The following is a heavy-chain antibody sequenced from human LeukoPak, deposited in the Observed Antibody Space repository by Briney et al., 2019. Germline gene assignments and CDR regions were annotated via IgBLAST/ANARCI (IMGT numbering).Heavy chain of an antibody. CDR3: AELGITMIGGV. V-gene: IGHV3-48*03. CDR2: ISNSGSTI. D-gene: IGHD3-10*02. CDR1: GFTFSSYE. J-gene: IGHJ6*04. Sequence: GGSLRLSCAASGFTFSSYEMNWVRQAPGKGLEWVAYISNSGSTIYYADSVKGRFTISRDNAKNSLYLQMNSLRAEDTAVYYCAELGITMIGGVWGKGTTVTISS.